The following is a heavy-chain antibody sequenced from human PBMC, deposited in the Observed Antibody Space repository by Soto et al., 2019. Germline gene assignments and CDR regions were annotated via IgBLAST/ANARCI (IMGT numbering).Heavy chain of an antibody. D-gene: IGHD6-19*01. J-gene: IGHJ4*02. CDR1: GGSISSGDYY. CDR3: ASPFAEQWPTLAFDY. V-gene: IGHV4-39*01. Sequence: PAETLSLTFTVSGGSISSGDYYWSWIRQPPGKGLEWIGSIYYSGSTYYNPSLKSRVTISVDTSKNQFSLKLSSVTAADTAVYYCASPFAEQWPTLAFDYWGQGTLVTVSS. CDR2: IYYSGST.